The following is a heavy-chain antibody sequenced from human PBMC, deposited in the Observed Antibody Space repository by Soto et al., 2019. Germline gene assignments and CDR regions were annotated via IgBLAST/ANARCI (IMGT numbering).Heavy chain of an antibody. CDR2: IHHREST. J-gene: IGHJ6*02. V-gene: IGHV4-4*02. CDR3: GCRVEDISYDYYGMDV. D-gene: IGHD2-15*01. CDR1: GGSVRSNNW. Sequence: SETLSLTCAVSGGSVRSNNWWFWVRQPPGKGLEWIGEIHHRESTNLNPSLKSRVTISVGRSKNEFSLRVKSVTAADTAVYYCGCRVEDISYDYYGMDVWGQGTTVTVSS.